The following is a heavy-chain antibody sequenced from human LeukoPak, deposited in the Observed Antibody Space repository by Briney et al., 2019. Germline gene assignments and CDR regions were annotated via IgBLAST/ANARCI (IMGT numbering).Heavy chain of an antibody. J-gene: IGHJ5*02. V-gene: IGHV4-30-4*08. Sequence: NSSETLSLTCTLSGGSLSSGDYYWTWIRQSPGKGLEWIGHISYRGSTDYKASLKSRITMSIDNSKNQFSLKLSSVTAADTAVYYCARVFNWFDPWGQGTLVTVSS. CDR3: ARVFNWFDP. CDR2: ISYRGST. CDR1: GGSLSSGDYY.